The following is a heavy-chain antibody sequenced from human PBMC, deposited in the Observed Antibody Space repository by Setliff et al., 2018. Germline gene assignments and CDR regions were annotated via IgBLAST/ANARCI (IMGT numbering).Heavy chain of an antibody. D-gene: IGHD2-21*02. CDR1: GFTFSSYE. Sequence: PGESLKLSCAASGFTFSSYEMNWVRQAPGKGLEWVSYISSSGSTIYYADSVKGRFTISRDNAKNSLYLQMNSLRAEDTAVYYCARGVGTTRYYYYMDVWGKGTTVTVSS. J-gene: IGHJ6*03. CDR3: ARGVGTTRYYYYMDV. CDR2: ISSSGSTI. V-gene: IGHV3-48*03.